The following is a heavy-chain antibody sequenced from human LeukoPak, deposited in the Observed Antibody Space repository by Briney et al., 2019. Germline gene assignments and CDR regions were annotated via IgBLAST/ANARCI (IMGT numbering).Heavy chain of an antibody. CDR1: GGSFSGYY. J-gene: IGHJ4*02. CDR2: INHSGST. CDR3: ARRLPPGGGYYSQSPAALDY. D-gene: IGHD3-3*01. Sequence: PSETLSLTCAVYGGSFSGYYWSWIRQPPGKGLEWIGEINHSGSTNYNPSLKNRVTISVDTSKNQFSLKLSSVTAADTAVYYCARRLPPGGGYYSQSPAALDYWGQGTLVTVSS. V-gene: IGHV4-34*01.